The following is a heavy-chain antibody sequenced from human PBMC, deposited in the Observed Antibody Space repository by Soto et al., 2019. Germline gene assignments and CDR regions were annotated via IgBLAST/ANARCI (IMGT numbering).Heavy chain of an antibody. V-gene: IGHV2-26*01. Sequence: QVTLKESGPVLVKPTETLTLTCTVSGFSLSNARMGVSWIRQPPGKALEWLAHIFSNDEKSYSTSLKSRLTIFKDTPKRQVVLTMTNMDPVDTATYFCARILHNLGSRGYTRDPFDIWGQGTMVTVSS. CDR1: GFSLSNARMG. J-gene: IGHJ3*02. CDR2: IFSNDEK. D-gene: IGHD3-22*01. CDR3: ARILHNLGSRGYTRDPFDI.